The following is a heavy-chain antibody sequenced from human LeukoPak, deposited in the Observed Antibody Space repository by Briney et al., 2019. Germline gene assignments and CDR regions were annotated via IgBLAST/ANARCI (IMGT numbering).Heavy chain of an antibody. CDR1: GFTFSNYN. CDR3: ARVQDTMVRGVITPNFDY. V-gene: IGHV3-21*04. CDR2: ISSSSSYI. J-gene: IGHJ4*02. D-gene: IGHD3-10*01. Sequence: GGSLRLSCAASGFTFSNYNMNWVRQAPGKGLEWVSSISSSSSYIYYADSVKGRFTISRDNAKNSLYLQMNSLRSDDTAVYYCARVQDTMVRGVITPNFDYWGQGTLVTVSS.